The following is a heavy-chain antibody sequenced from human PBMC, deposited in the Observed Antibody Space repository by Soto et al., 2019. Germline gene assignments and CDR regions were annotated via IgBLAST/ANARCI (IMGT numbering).Heavy chain of an antibody. J-gene: IGHJ4*02. Sequence: GGSLRLSCEASGFTLSSYWMSWIRQAPGKGLEWVANTRQDGGQSYLVDSVKGRFTISRDNANNSLYLQMNSLRAEDTATYYCVRDGLDYYDTERLYFDNWGQGILVTVSS. D-gene: IGHD3-22*01. CDR2: TRQDGGQS. V-gene: IGHV3-7*01. CDR1: GFTLSSYW. CDR3: VRDGLDYYDTERLYFDN.